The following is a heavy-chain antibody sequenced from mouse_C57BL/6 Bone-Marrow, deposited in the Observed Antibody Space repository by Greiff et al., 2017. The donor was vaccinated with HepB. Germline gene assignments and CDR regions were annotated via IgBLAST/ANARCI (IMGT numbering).Heavy chain of an antibody. V-gene: IGHV5-4*01. J-gene: IGHJ3*01. Sequence: EVQGVESGGGLVKPGGSLKLSCAASGFTFSSYAMSWVRQTPEKRLEWVATISDGGSYTYYPANVKGRFTISRDNAKNNLYLQMSHLKSEDTAMYYCAREGWFAYWGQGTLVTVSA. CDR1: GFTFSSYA. CDR3: AREGWFAY. CDR2: ISDGGSYT.